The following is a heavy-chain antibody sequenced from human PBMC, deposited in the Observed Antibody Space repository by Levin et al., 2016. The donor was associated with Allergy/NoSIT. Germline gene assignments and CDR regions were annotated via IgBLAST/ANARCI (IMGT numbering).Heavy chain of an antibody. CDR3: ARDQDGYKPFDY. CDR2: IYYSGST. D-gene: IGHD5-24*01. V-gene: IGHV4-39*07. J-gene: IGHJ4*02. Sequence: SETLSLTCTVSGGSISSSSYYWGWIRQPPGKGLEWIGSIYYSGSTYYNPSLKSRVTISVDTSKNQFSLKLSSVTAADTAVYYCARDQDGYKPFDYWGQGTLVTVSS. CDR1: GGSISSSSYY.